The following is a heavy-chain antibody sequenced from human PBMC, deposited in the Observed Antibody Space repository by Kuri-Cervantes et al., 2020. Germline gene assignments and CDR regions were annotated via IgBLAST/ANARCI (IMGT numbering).Heavy chain of an antibody. CDR3: AKDFRCRVHSFDS. CDR2: ISYDGSNK. V-gene: IGHV3-30*18. D-gene: IGHD1-1*01. Sequence: GGSLRLSCAASGFTFSNSDMNCVRQAPGKGLEWVAVISYDGSNKYYADSVKGRFTISRDNSNNIVYLQMNSLRPDDTAIYSCAKDFRCRVHSFDSWGPGTVVTVSS. J-gene: IGHJ4*02. CDR1: GFTFSNSD.